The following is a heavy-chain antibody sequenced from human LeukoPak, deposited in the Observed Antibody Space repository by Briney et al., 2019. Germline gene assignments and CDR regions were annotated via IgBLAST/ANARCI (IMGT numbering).Heavy chain of an antibody. CDR1: GFTVSNFW. D-gene: IGHD3-10*01. V-gene: IGHV3-74*01. CDR2: INSDGTST. J-gene: IGHJ3*02. Sequence: GGSLRLSCAASGFTVSNFWMHWVRYAPGQGLVWVSRINSDGTSTNYADSVKGRLTISRDNTKNTLYLQINSLTVEDTAVYYCARETWSRGGDAFDIWGRGTMVTVSS. CDR3: ARETWSRGGDAFDI.